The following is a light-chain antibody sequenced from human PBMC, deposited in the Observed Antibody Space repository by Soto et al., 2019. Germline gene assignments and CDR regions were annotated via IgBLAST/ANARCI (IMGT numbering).Light chain of an antibody. CDR3: TSYVGSDTWV. Sequence: QSALTQPPSASGSPGQSVTISCTGTSSDVGAYKYVSWYQQYPGKAPTLMIYDVSKRPSGIHARFSGSKSGNTASLTVSGLQSEEEADYYCTSYVGSDTWVFGGGTKLTVL. CDR2: DVS. V-gene: IGLV2-8*01. J-gene: IGLJ3*02. CDR1: SSDVGAYKY.